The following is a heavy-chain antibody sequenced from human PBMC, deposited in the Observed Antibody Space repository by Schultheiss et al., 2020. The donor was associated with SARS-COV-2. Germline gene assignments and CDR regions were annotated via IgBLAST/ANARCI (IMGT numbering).Heavy chain of an antibody. CDR2: MYYSGST. V-gene: IGHV4-59*01. CDR1: GGTISSNY. Sequence: GSLRLSCTVSGGTISSNYWNWIRQPPGKGLEWIGYMYYSGSTNYNPSLKSRVTISGDTSKNQFSLKLSSVTAADTAVYYCARDYGFGSGHFDYWGQGTLVTVSS. J-gene: IGHJ4*02. D-gene: IGHD3-10*01. CDR3: ARDYGFGSGHFDY.